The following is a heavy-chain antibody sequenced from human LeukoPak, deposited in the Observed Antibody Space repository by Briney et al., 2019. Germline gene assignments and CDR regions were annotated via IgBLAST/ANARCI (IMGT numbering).Heavy chain of an antibody. CDR1: GFTFTSSA. CDR2: IVVGSGNT. V-gene: IGHV1-58*01. CDR3: AASPDYYDSSGYSYYFDY. J-gene: IGHJ4*02. Sequence: SVKVSCKASGFTFTSSAVQWVRQARGQRLEWIGWIVVGSGNTNYAQKFQERVTITRDMSTSTAYMELSSLRSEDTAVYYSAASPDYYDSSGYSYYFDYWGQGTLVTVSS. D-gene: IGHD3-22*01.